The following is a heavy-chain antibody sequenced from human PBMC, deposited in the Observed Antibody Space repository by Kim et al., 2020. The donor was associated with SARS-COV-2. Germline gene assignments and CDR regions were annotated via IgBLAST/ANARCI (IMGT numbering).Heavy chain of an antibody. CDR3: ARHTDYGGNSGKVGY. Sequence: PSLKSRVTISVDTSKNQFSLKLSSVTAADTAVYYCARHTDYGGNSGKVGYWGQGTLVTVSS. D-gene: IGHD4-17*01. J-gene: IGHJ4*02. V-gene: IGHV4-39*01.